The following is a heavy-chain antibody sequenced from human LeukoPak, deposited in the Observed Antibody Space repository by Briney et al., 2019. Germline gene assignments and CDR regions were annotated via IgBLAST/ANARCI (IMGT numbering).Heavy chain of an antibody. CDR1: GFTFSNYV. V-gene: IGHV3-23*01. CDR2: ISASGGST. J-gene: IGHJ2*01. Sequence: GGSLRLSCAASGFTFSNYVMGWVRQAPGKGLQWVSGISASGGSTYHAESVRGRFTISRDNSKSTLYLQMNSLRAEDTAVYYCARDRAAPTWYFDLWGRGTLVTVSS. CDR3: ARDRAAPTWYFDL. D-gene: IGHD2-15*01.